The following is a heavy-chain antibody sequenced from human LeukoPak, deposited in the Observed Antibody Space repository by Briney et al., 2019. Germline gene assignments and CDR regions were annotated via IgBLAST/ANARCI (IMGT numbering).Heavy chain of an antibody. CDR3: AKGSLAVPATPLDF. Sequence: PGGSLRLSCTASGFLFGDSFMTWLRQAPGKGLEWISYISSRGTTIYYADSVKGRFTISRDNAKNTVYLQMNRLRVKDTGVVYRAKGSLAVPATPLDFWGPGTVVLVSS. J-gene: IGHJ4*02. V-gene: IGHV3-11*01. CDR1: GFLFGDSF. CDR2: ISSRGTTI. D-gene: IGHD2-15*01.